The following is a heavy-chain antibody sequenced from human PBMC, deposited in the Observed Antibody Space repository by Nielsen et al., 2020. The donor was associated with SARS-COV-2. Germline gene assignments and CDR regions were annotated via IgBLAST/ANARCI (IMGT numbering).Heavy chain of an antibody. CDR2: IYYSGST. D-gene: IGHD6-6*01. Sequence: SETLSLTCTVSGGSISSYYWSWIRQPPGKGLEWIGYIYYSGSTNYNPSLKSRVTISIDTSKNQFSLKLSSVTAADTAVYYCARVGSSSPLVVYFDYWGQGTLVTVSS. CDR3: ARVGSSSPLVVYFDY. V-gene: IGHV4-59*12. J-gene: IGHJ4*02. CDR1: GGSISSYY.